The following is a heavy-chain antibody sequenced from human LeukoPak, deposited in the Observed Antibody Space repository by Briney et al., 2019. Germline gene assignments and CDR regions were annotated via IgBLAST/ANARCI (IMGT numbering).Heavy chain of an antibody. V-gene: IGHV3-33*01. Sequence: GGSLRLSCAASGFTFSSYGMHWVRQAPGKGLEWVAVIWYDGSNKYYADSVKGRFATSRDNSKNTLYLQMNSLRAKDTAVYYCARDHDYGGNPELDYWGQGTLVTVSS. CDR1: GFTFSSYG. CDR2: IWYDGSNK. CDR3: ARDHDYGGNPELDY. D-gene: IGHD4-23*01. J-gene: IGHJ4*02.